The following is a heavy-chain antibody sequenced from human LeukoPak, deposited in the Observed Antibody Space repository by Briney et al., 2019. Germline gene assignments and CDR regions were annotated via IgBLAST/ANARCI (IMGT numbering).Heavy chain of an antibody. Sequence: GGSLRLSCAASGFTLTTYAMSWVRHAPGKGLEWASYISSSGSTIYYADSVKGRFTISRDNSKNTLYLQMNSLRAEDTAVYYCARDLTNTVTRLMGSFVYFDYWGQGTLVTVSS. CDR1: GFTLTTYA. V-gene: IGHV3-48*01. CDR2: ISSSGSTI. J-gene: IGHJ4*02. D-gene: IGHD4-23*01. CDR3: ARDLTNTVTRLMGSFVYFDY.